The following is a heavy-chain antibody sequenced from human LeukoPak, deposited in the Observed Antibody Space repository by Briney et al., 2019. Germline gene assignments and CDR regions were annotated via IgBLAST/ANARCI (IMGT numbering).Heavy chain of an antibody. D-gene: IGHD1-14*01. V-gene: IGHV3-30*04. CDR1: GFTFSSYA. CDR3: AREFTGLDY. Sequence: PGRSPRLSCAASGFTFSSYAMHWVRQAPGKGLEWVAVISYDGSNKYYADSVKGRFTISRDNSKNTLYLQMNSLRAEDTAVYYCAREFTGLDYWGQGTLVTVSS. J-gene: IGHJ4*02. CDR2: ISYDGSNK.